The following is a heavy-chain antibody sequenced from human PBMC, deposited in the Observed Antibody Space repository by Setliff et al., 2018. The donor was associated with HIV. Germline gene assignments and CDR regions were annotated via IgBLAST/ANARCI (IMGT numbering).Heavy chain of an antibody. V-gene: IGHV4-39*07. D-gene: IGHD6-19*01. Sequence: PSETLSLTCTVSAGSISSSNYYWGWIRQPPGKGLEWIGSIYYSYSSGSTNYNPSLESRVTTSVDTSKKQFSLRLTSVTAADTAVYYCARGVRDNSGWSSYYFDYWGQGTLVTVSS. CDR3: ARGVRDNSGWSSYYFDY. CDR2: IYYSYSSGST. CDR1: AGSISSSNYY. J-gene: IGHJ4*02.